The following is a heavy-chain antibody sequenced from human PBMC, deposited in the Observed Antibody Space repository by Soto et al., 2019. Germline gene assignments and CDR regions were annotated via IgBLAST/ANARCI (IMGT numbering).Heavy chain of an antibody. CDR2: IYYSGST. Sequence: SETLSLTCTVSGGSISSYYWSWIRQPPGKGLEWIGYIYYSGSTNYNPSLKSRVTISVDTSKNQFSLKLSSVTAADTAVYYCARGPESYTYDYWGQGALVTVSS. CDR1: GGSISSYY. D-gene: IGHD1-26*01. V-gene: IGHV4-59*01. CDR3: ARGPESYTYDY. J-gene: IGHJ4*02.